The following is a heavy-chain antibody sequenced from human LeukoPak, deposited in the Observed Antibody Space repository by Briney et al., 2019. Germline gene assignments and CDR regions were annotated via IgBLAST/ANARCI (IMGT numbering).Heavy chain of an antibody. J-gene: IGHJ4*02. D-gene: IGHD3-10*01. V-gene: IGHV4-34*01. CDR2: INHSGST. CDR1: GGSFSGYY. Sequence: SETLSLTCAVYGGSFSGYYWSWIRQPPGKGLEWIGEINHSGSTNYNPSLKSRVTISVDTSKNQFSLKLSSVTAADTAVYYCARGDDYGSGSYYYFDHWGQGTLVTVSS. CDR3: ARGDDYGSGSYYYFDH.